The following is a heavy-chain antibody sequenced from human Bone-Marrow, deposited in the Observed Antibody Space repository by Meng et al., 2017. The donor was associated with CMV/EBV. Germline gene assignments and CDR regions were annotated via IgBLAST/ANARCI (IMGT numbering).Heavy chain of an antibody. V-gene: IGHV3-7*01. Sequence: GGSLRLSCAASGFTFSSYWMSWVRQAPGKGLEWVANIKQDGSEKYYVDSVKGRFTIPRDTAKNSLYLQMNSLRAEDTAVYYCARSGGYSSSLCIDYWGQGTLVTVSS. CDR3: ARSGGYSSSLCIDY. CDR2: IKQDGSEK. CDR1: GFTFSSYW. J-gene: IGHJ4*01. D-gene: IGHD6-13*01.